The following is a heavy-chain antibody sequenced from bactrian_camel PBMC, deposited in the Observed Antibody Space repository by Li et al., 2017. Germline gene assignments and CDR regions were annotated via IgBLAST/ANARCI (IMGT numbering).Heavy chain of an antibody. D-gene: IGHD2*01. CDR2: IRRDGDE. CDR3: AAEMELTYCSSTYPPPYTY. J-gene: IGHJ4*01. CDR1: GYTSSRHC. Sequence: VQLVESGGGSVQAGGSLRLSCTHSGYTSSRHCMGWFRQAPGKAREGIAGIRRDGDEYYADSVKGRFTISKDSAKKALYLQMNNLNPDDTAMYYCAAEMELTYCSSTYPPPYTYWGQGTQVTVS. V-gene: IGHV3S31*01.